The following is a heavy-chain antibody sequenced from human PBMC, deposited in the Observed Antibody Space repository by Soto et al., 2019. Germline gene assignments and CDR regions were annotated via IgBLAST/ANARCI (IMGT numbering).Heavy chain of an antibody. Sequence: SETLSLTCTVSGGSISSYYWSWIRQPPGKGLEWIGYIYYSGSTNYNPSLKSRVTISVDTSKNQFSLKLSSVTAADTAVYYCARHHNYGVIDYWGQGTLVTVSS. J-gene: IGHJ4*02. CDR3: ARHHNYGVIDY. V-gene: IGHV4-59*08. D-gene: IGHD4-17*01. CDR2: IYYSGST. CDR1: GGSISSYY.